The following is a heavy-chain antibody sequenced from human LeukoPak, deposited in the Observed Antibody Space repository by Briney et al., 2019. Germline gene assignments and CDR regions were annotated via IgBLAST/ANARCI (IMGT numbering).Heavy chain of an antibody. J-gene: IGHJ4*02. CDR1: GFTFSSHA. CDR2: ISYDGSNK. Sequence: GGSLRLSCAASGFTFSSHAMSWVRQAPGKGLEWVAVISYDGSNKYYVDSVKGRFTISRDNSKNTLYLQMNSLRAEDTAVYNCARDGRYSYIDYWGQGTLVTVSS. V-gene: IGHV3-30*03. D-gene: IGHD5-18*01. CDR3: ARDGRYSYIDY.